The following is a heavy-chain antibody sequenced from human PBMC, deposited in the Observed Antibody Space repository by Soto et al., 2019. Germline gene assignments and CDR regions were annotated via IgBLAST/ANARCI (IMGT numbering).Heavy chain of an antibody. V-gene: IGHV3-21*01. CDR2: ISSSSSYI. Sequence: GGSLRLSCAASGFTFSSYSMKWVRQAPGKGLEWVSSISSSSSYIYYADSVKGRFTISRDNAKNSLYLQMNSLRAEDTAVYYCARDPRGGGSFRDAFDIWGQGTMVTVSS. CDR1: GFTFSSYS. J-gene: IGHJ3*02. D-gene: IGHD2-15*01. CDR3: ARDPRGGGSFRDAFDI.